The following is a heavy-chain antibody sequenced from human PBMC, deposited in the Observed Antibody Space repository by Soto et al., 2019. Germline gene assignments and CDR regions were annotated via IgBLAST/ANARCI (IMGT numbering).Heavy chain of an antibody. CDR3: TGGPPNWGFDS. Sequence: ASVKVSCKASGYTFTSYAMHWVRQAPGQRLEWMGWINAGNGNTKYSQKFQGRVTMIRNTATSTAYMELSSLRSEDTAVYYCTGGPPNWGFDSWGQGTPVTVSS. V-gene: IGHV1-3*01. D-gene: IGHD7-27*01. CDR1: GYTFTSYA. CDR2: INAGNGNT. J-gene: IGHJ5*01.